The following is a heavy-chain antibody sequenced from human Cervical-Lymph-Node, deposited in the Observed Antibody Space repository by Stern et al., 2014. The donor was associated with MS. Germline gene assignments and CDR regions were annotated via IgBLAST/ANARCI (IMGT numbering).Heavy chain of an antibody. J-gene: IGHJ6*02. D-gene: IGHD3-22*01. CDR1: GGTFSSYA. V-gene: IGHV1-69*01. Sequence: QMQLVQSGAEVKKPGSSVKVSCKASGGTFSSYAISWVRQAPGQGLEWMGGIIPIFGTANYAQKFQGRVTITADESTSTAYMELSSLRSEDTAVYYCVRGAYYYDSSGYYYYGMDVWGQGTTVTVSS. CDR3: VRGAYYYDSSGYYYYGMDV. CDR2: IIPIFGTA.